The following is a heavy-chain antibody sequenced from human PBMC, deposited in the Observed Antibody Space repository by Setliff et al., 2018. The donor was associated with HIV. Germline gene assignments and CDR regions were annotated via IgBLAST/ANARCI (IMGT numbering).Heavy chain of an antibody. Sequence: SETLSLSCTVSGGSISSGGFYWNWIRQHPGKGLEWIGHVYYSGTTSYNPSLKSRVSISVDTSNNQFSLKLSSVTAADTAVYYCAALTTGYYFDYWGQGTLVTVSS. CDR2: VYYSGTT. CDR3: AALTTGYYFDY. D-gene: IGHD4-17*01. V-gene: IGHV4-31*03. CDR1: GGSISSGGFY. J-gene: IGHJ4*01.